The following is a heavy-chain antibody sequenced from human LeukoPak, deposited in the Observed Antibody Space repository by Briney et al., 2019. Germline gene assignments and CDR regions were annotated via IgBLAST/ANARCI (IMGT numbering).Heavy chain of an antibody. Sequence: GGSLRLSCTASGFTFGDYAMSWVRQAPGKGLEWVSVIYSGGSTYYADSVKGRFTISRDNSKNTLYLQMNSLRAEDTAVYYCARRPIKYYYYGMDVWGQGTTVTVSS. CDR1: GFTFGDYA. J-gene: IGHJ6*02. V-gene: IGHV3-53*01. CDR2: IYSGGST. CDR3: ARRPIKYYYYGMDV.